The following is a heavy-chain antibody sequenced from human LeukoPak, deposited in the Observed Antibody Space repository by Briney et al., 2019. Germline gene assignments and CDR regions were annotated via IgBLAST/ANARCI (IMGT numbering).Heavy chain of an antibody. CDR2: IYPGDSDT. CDR3: ARGRDGYSFGFDY. Sequence: GESLKISCKGSGYSFTSYWIGWVRQMPGKGLEWMGIIYPGDSDTRCSPSFQGQVTISADKFISTAYLQWSSLKASDTAMYYCARGRDGYSFGFDYWGQGTLVTVSS. CDR1: GYSFTSYW. D-gene: IGHD5-24*01. V-gene: IGHV5-51*01. J-gene: IGHJ4*02.